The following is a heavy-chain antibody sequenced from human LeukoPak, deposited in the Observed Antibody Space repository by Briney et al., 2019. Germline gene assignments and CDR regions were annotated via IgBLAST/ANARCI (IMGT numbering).Heavy chain of an antibody. CDR3: ARDGLRTVFFRPLDY. J-gene: IGHJ4*02. D-gene: IGHD3-10*01. V-gene: IGHV3-30*03. CDR1: GFTFSSYW. Sequence: GGSLRLSCAASGFTFSSYWMNWARQAPGKGLEWVAVISYDGSNKYYADSVKGRFTISRDNSKNTLYLQMNSLRAEDTAVYYCARDGLRTVFFRPLDYWGQGTLVTVSS. CDR2: ISYDGSNK.